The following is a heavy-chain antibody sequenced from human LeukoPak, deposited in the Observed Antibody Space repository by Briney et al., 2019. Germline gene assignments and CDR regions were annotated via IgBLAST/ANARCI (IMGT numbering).Heavy chain of an antibody. Sequence: GESLKISFKGSGYRFTSYWIGWVRQMPGKGLEWMGIIYPGDSDTRYSPSFQGQVTISADKSISTAYLQWSSLKASDTAMYYCSRADSSGYYYFDYWGQGTLVTVSS. J-gene: IGHJ4*02. V-gene: IGHV5-51*01. D-gene: IGHD3-22*01. CDR1: GYRFTSYW. CDR3: SRADSSGYYYFDY. CDR2: IYPGDSDT.